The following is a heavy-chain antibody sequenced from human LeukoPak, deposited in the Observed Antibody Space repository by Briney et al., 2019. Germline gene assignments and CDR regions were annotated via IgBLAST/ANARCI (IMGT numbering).Heavy chain of an antibody. J-gene: IGHJ4*02. CDR1: GGSISSYY. CDR3: ARVTAPRGYFDY. Sequence: PSETLSLTCTVSGGSISSYYWSWIRQPPGKGLEWIGYIYYSGSTNYNPSLKSRVTISVDTSKNQFSLKLSSVTAADTAVYYCARVTAPRGYFDYWGQGTLVTVSS. V-gene: IGHV4-59*01. D-gene: IGHD1-20*01. CDR2: IYYSGST.